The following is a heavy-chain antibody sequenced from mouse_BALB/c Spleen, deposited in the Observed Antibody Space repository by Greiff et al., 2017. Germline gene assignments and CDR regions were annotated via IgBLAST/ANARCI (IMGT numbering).Heavy chain of an antibody. CDR3: ARDWDDYAMDY. V-gene: IGHV1-54*03. J-gene: IGHJ4*01. D-gene: IGHD4-1*01. CDR2: INPGSGGT. Sequence: VMLVESGAELVRPGTSVKVSCKASGYAFTNYLIEWVKQRPGQGLEWIGVINPGSGGTNYNEKFKGKATLTADKSSSTAYMQLSSLTSDDSAVYFCARDWDDYAMDYWGQGTSVTVSS. CDR1: GYAFTNYL.